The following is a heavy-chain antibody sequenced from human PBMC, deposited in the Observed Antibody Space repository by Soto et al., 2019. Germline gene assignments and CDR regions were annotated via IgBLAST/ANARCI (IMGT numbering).Heavy chain of an antibody. D-gene: IGHD2-15*01. Sequence: GVSLRLSCAASWVTCSDYDMSWIRQAPGKGLEWVSYISSSSSYTNYADYVKGRFTISRDNAKNSLYLQMNSLRAEDTAVYYCASCSGGIRYYFVYSGKGTLAT. CDR2: ISSSSSYT. J-gene: IGHJ4*02. V-gene: IGHV3-11*06. CDR1: WVTCSDYD. CDR3: ASCSGGIRYYFVY.